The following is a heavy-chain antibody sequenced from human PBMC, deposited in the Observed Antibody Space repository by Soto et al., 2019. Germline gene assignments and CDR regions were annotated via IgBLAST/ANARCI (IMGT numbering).Heavy chain of an antibody. J-gene: IGHJ5*02. V-gene: IGHV1-8*01. CDR3: AGDKYCFDSSGYDCFDP. CDR1: GYTFTSYD. D-gene: IGHD3-22*01. CDR2: MNPNSGNT. Sequence: ASVKVSCKASGYTFTSYDINWVRQATGQGLEWMGWMNPNSGNTGYAQKFQGRVTMTRNTSISTAYMELSSLRSEDTAVYYCAGDKYCFDSSGYDCFDPWGKGTLFTVSS.